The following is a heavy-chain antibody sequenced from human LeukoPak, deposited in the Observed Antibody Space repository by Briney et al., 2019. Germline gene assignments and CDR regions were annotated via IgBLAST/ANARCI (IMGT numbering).Heavy chain of an antibody. J-gene: IGHJ3*02. D-gene: IGHD2-15*01. V-gene: IGHV4-4*07. Sequence: SETLSLTCTVSGGSISSYYWSWIRQPAGKGLDWIGRIYTSESTNYSPSLESRVTMSVDTSKNQFSLKLSSVTAADTAVYYCARERGASTDRAFDIWGQGTMVTVSS. CDR2: IYTSEST. CDR3: ARERGASTDRAFDI. CDR1: GGSISSYY.